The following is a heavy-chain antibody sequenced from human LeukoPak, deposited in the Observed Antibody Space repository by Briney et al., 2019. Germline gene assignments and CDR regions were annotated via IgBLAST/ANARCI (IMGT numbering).Heavy chain of an antibody. Sequence: SETLSLTCSVSGGSMSDSKTWGWVRQPPGKGLEWLANIHDDGRSAPNPSLRSRLTISQDRSKNQFSLKVSSVTAADTAFYYCAKVLTAAGLDLWGQGILVTLSS. J-gene: IGHJ5*02. V-gene: IGHV4/OR15-8*01. CDR2: IHDDGRS. CDR1: GGSMSDSKT. CDR3: AKVLTAAGLDL. D-gene: IGHD6-25*01.